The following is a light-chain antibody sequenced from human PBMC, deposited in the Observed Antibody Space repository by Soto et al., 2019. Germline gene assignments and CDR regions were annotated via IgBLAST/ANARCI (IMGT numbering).Light chain of an antibody. Sequence: DIQMTQSPSSLSASVGDRVTITCRASQSISSYLNWYQQKPGKAPNLLIYTASSLESGVPSRFSGSGSGTDFTLTIARLQPEAFATYFCQQSYSRPRTFGQGTKVEIK. V-gene: IGKV1-39*01. J-gene: IGKJ1*01. CDR1: QSISSY. CDR2: TAS. CDR3: QQSYSRPRT.